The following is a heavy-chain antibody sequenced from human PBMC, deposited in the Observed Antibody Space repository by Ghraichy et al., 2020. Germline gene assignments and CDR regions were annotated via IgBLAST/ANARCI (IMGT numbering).Heavy chain of an antibody. J-gene: IGHJ2*01. V-gene: IGHV3-23*01. CDR2: ISGSGGST. D-gene: IGHD6-13*01. Sequence: GGSLRLSCAASGFTFSSYAMSWVRQAPGKRLEWVSAISGSGGSTYYADSVKGRFTISRDNSKNTLYLQMNSLRAEDTAVYYCAKDASEQQLGYWYFDLWGRGTLVTVSS. CDR3: AKDASEQQLGYWYFDL. CDR1: GFTFSSYA.